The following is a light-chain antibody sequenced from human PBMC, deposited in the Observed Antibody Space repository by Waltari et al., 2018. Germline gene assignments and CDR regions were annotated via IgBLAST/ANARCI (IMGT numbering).Light chain of an antibody. J-gene: IGKJ1*01. Sequence: DVVMTQSPLSLPVTLGQPASISCTSSQSLVHSDGNIYLNWFQQRPGQSPRRLIHRVSNRTSGVPDRFSGSGSGTDFTLKISRVEAEDVGVYYCMQGTHWPWTFGQGTKVEIK. CDR1: QSLVHSDGNIY. V-gene: IGKV2-30*02. CDR3: MQGTHWPWT. CDR2: RVS.